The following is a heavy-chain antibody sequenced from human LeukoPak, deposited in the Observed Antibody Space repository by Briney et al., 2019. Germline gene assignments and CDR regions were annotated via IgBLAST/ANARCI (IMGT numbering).Heavy chain of an antibody. CDR2: ISSDGRYK. Sequence: PGGSLRLSCEASGFTFNSYGMSWVRQAPGKGLEWVAFISSDGRYKSHADSVKGRCTISRDNSKNTLYLQMNSLRPEDTAVYYCARARSIVGVSPFQHWGQGTLVTVSS. V-gene: IGHV3-30*03. CDR1: GFTFNSYG. J-gene: IGHJ1*01. D-gene: IGHD1-26*01. CDR3: ARARSIVGVSPFQH.